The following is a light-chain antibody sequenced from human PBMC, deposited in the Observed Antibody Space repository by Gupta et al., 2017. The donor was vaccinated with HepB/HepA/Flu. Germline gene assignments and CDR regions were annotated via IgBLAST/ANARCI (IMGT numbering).Light chain of an antibody. Sequence: DIQLTQSPSFLSASVGDSVTITCRASQGISNYLAWYQRRPGKALNLLIYAASTLQSGVPSRFSGSGSGAEFSLSISSLQPEDFATYYCQQVYSYPRTFGQGTKVEIK. J-gene: IGKJ1*01. CDR3: QQVYSYPRT. V-gene: IGKV1-9*01. CDR1: QGISNY. CDR2: AAS.